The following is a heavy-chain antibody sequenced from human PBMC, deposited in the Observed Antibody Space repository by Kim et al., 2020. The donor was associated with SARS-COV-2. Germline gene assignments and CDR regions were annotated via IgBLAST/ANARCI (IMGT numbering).Heavy chain of an antibody. J-gene: IGHJ6*02. Sequence: GGSLRLSCAASGFTFSSYAMHWVRQAPGKGLEWVAVISYDGSNKYYADSVKGRFTISRDNSKNTLYLQMNSLRAEDTAVYYCGTGDSSGPYYYYGMDVWGQGTTVTVSS. CDR1: GFTFSSYA. V-gene: IGHV3-30-3*01. CDR2: ISYDGSNK. CDR3: GTGDSSGPYYYYGMDV. D-gene: IGHD3-22*01.